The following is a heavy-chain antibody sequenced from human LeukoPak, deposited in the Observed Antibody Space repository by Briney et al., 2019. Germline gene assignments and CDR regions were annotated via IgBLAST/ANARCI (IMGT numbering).Heavy chain of an antibody. D-gene: IGHD3-3*01. V-gene: IGHV3-23*01. Sequence: GGSLRLSCAASGFTFSSYAMSWVRQAPGKGLEWVSAISGSGGSTCYADSVKGRFTISRDNSKNTLYLQMNSLRAEDTAVYYCARFGNYDFWSGYDAFDIWGQGTMVTVSS. J-gene: IGHJ3*02. CDR3: ARFGNYDFWSGYDAFDI. CDR1: GFTFSSYA. CDR2: ISGSGGST.